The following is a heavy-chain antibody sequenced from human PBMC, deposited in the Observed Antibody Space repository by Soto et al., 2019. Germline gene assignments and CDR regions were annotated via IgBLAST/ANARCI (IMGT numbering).Heavy chain of an antibody. CDR1: GYTFTSYY. CDR3: ASSIGYYYYGMDV. CDR2: INPSGGST. D-gene: IGHD2-15*01. Sequence: GASVKVSCKASGYTFTSYYMHWVRQAPGQGLEWMGIINPSGGSTSYAQKFQGSVTMTRDTSTSTVYMELSSLRSEDTAVYYCASSIGYYYYGMDVWGQGTTVTVSS. V-gene: IGHV1-46*01. J-gene: IGHJ6*02.